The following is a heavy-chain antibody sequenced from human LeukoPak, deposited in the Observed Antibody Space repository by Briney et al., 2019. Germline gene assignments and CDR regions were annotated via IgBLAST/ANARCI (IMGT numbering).Heavy chain of an antibody. Sequence: GASVKVSCKASGYTFTGYYMHWVRQAPGQGLEWMGWINPNSGGTNYAQKFQGRVTITRDTSISTAYMELSRLRSDDTAVYYCAKDPRDISTGNYDEFDIWGQGTMVTVSS. J-gene: IGHJ3*02. D-gene: IGHD3-9*01. CDR1: GYTFTGYY. V-gene: IGHV1-2*02. CDR3: AKDPRDISTGNYDEFDI. CDR2: INPNSGGT.